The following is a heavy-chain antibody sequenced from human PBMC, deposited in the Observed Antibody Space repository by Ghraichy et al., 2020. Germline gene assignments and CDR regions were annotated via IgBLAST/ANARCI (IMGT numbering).Heavy chain of an antibody. CDR2: IYYSGST. J-gene: IGHJ4*02. V-gene: IGHV4-39*01. CDR1: GGSISSSSYY. CDR3: SLRGVCSSTSCHDY. D-gene: IGHD2-2*01. Sequence: SETLSLTCTVSGGSISSSSYYWGWIRQPPGKGLEWIGSIYYSGSTYYNPSLKSRVTISVDTSKNQFSLKLSSVTAADTAVYYCSLRGVCSSTSCHDYWGQGTLVTVSS.